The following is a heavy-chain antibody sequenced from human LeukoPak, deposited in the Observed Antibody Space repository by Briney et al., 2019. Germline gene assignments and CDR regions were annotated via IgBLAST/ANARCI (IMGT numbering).Heavy chain of an antibody. D-gene: IGHD3-10*01. Sequence: ASVKVSCKASGYTFTSYYMHWVRQAPGQGLEWMGLINPSGGSTSYAQKFQGRVTMTRDMSTSTVYMELSSLRSEDTAVYYCATRAYGSGSTFDYWGQGTLVTVSS. CDR3: ATRAYGSGSTFDY. J-gene: IGHJ4*02. CDR1: GYTFTSYY. CDR2: INPSGGST. V-gene: IGHV1-46*01.